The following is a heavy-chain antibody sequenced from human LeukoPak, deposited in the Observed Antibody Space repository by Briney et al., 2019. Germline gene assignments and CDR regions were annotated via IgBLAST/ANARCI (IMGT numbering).Heavy chain of an antibody. V-gene: IGHV3-15*01. CDR1: EFTFSNAW. CDR3: TTVFGGHYYYYMDV. D-gene: IGHD3-10*01. Sequence: GGSLRLSCEASEFTFSNAWMSWVRQAPGKGLEWIGRIKSKTDGGTTDYAAPVKGRFSISRDDSKNTLYLQMNSLKTEDTAVYYCTTVFGGHYYYYMDVWGKGTTVTVSS. J-gene: IGHJ6*03. CDR2: IKSKTDGGTT.